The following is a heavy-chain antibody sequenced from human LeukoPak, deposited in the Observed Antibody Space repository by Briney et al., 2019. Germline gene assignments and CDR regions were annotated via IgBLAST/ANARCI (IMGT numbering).Heavy chain of an antibody. CDR1: GGSISSGGYS. CDR3: ARGLVEAHTQSFDY. V-gene: IGHV4-30-2*01. J-gene: IGHJ4*02. Sequence: PSETLSLTCAVSGGSISSGGYSWSWIRQPPGKGLEWIGYIYHSGSTNYNPSLKSRVTISVDTSKNQLSLKLSSVTAADTAVYYCARGLVEAHTQSFDYWGQGTLVTVSS. CDR2: IYHSGST. D-gene: IGHD2-15*01.